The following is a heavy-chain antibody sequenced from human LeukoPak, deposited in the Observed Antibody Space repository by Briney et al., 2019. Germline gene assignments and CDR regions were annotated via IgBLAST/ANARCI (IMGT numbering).Heavy chain of an antibody. CDR1: GYTFTGYY. J-gene: IGHJ6*03. D-gene: IGHD2-2*01. Sequence: ASVKVSCKASGYTFTGYYMHWVRQAPGQGLEWMGIINPSGGSTSYAQKFQGRVTMTRDMSTSTVYMELSSLRSEDTAVYYCARDYCSSTSCYYYYYMDVWGKGTTVTVSS. CDR3: ARDYCSSTSCYYYYYMDV. V-gene: IGHV1-46*01. CDR2: INPSGGST.